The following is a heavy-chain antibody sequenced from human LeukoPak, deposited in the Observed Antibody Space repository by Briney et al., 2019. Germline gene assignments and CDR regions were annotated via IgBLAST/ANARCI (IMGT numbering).Heavy chain of an antibody. CDR3: ARVGSSGWYYFDY. CDR1: RFTFSDYY. D-gene: IGHD6-19*01. CDR2: ISSGSSYT. Sequence: PGGSLRLSCAASRFTFSDYYMSWIRQAPGKGLDWVSYISSGSSYTNYADSVKGRFSISRDNAKKSLYLQMNSLRAEDTAMYYCARVGSSGWYYFDYWGQGTLVTVSS. V-gene: IGHV3-11*06. J-gene: IGHJ4*02.